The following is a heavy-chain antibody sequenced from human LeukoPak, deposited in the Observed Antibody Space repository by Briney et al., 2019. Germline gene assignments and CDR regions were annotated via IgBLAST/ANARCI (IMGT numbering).Heavy chain of an antibody. CDR2: VNLQGST. J-gene: IGHJ4*02. CDR3: AREGGPYRPLDY. CDR1: GGSITNTNY. V-gene: IGHV4-4*02. Sequence: SETLSLTCGVSGGSITNTNYWTWVRQPPGKGLEWIGEVNLQGSTNYNPSLMGRVAIAVDTSENHISLQLTSVTAADTAVYYCAREGGPYRPLDYSGQGTLVTVSP.